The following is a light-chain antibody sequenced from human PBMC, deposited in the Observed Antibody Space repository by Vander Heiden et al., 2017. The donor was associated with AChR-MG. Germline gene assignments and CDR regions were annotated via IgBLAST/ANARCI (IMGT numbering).Light chain of an antibody. J-gene: IGLJ1*01. CDR1: TAAVTSGDS. Sequence: QTVVTQEPSLTVSPGGSVTLTCASRTAAVTSGDSPNWLLQTPGQAPRAQIYSTCNSHSWTPARFSGCLLGGKAALTLSGVQPEDEAEYYCLLYYGCAYVFGTGTQVTFL. CDR2: STC. V-gene: IGLV7-43*01. CDR3: LLYYGCAYV.